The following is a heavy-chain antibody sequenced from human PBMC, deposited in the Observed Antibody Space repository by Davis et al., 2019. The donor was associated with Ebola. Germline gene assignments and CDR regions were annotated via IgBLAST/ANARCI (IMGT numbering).Heavy chain of an antibody. CDR2: IYHSGST. V-gene: IGHV4-59*01. CDR3: TRGIEY. CDR1: GGSISSYY. Sequence: SETLSLTCTVSGGSISSYYWSWIRQPPGKGLGWIGTIYHSGSTYYNPSLESRVTISVDTSKNQFSLKLSSVTAADTAVYYCTRGIEYWGQGNLVTVSS. J-gene: IGHJ4*02.